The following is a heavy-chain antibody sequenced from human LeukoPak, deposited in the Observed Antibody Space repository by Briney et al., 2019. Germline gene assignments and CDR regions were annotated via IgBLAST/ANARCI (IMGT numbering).Heavy chain of an antibody. CDR3: ARYSGMGYCSGGSCLHWGPFDY. J-gene: IGHJ4*02. CDR2: IIPILGIA. Sequence: GASVKVSCKASGGTFSSYAISWVRQAPGQGLEWMGRIIPILGIANYAQKFQGRVTITADKSTSTAYMELSSLRSEDTAVYYCARYSGMGYCSGGSCLHWGPFDYWVQGTLVTVSS. V-gene: IGHV1-69*04. CDR1: GGTFSSYA. D-gene: IGHD2-15*01.